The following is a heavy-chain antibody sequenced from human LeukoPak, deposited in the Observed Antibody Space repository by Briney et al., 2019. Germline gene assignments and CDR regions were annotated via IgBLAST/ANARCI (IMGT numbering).Heavy chain of an antibody. J-gene: IGHJ4*02. CDR3: ARFYDILTGYYEKQLDY. CDR2: IGAYNGNT. V-gene: IGHV1-18*01. CDR1: GYTFTSYG. Sequence: ASVKVSCKASGYTFTSYGISWVRQAPGQGLEWMGWIGAYNGNTNYAQKLQGRVTMTTDTSTSTAYMELRSLRSDDTAVYYCARFYDILTGYYEKQLDYWGQGTLVTVSS. D-gene: IGHD3-9*01.